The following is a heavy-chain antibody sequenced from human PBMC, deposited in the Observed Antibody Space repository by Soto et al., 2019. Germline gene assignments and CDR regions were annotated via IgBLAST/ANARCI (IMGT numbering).Heavy chain of an antibody. Sequence: PSETLSLTCTVSGCSISNYYLSWIRQSPGKGLEWIGYIYDTGNTNSNPSLQSRATISMDTSKNQLSLKLSSVTAADTAVYYCARARITMVREVIKYNMDVWGQGTTVTVSS. CDR3: ARARITMVREVIKYNMDV. J-gene: IGHJ6*02. CDR2: IYDTGNT. CDR1: GCSISNYY. D-gene: IGHD3-10*01. V-gene: IGHV4-59*01.